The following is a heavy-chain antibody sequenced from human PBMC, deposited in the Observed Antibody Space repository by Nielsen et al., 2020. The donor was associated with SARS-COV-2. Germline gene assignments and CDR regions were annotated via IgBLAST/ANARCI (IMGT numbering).Heavy chain of an antibody. CDR2: INHSGDT. D-gene: IGHD1-20*01. CDR3: ARTRSVLNWNFDY. J-gene: IGHJ4*02. V-gene: IGHV4-39*07. CDR1: GGSISSSSYY. Sequence: SETLSLTCTVSGGSISSSSYYWGWIRQPPGKGLEWIAQINHSGDTKHNPSLKSRVTISVDTSKNQFSLKLSSVTAADTAVYYCARTRSVLNWNFDYWGQGTLVTVSS.